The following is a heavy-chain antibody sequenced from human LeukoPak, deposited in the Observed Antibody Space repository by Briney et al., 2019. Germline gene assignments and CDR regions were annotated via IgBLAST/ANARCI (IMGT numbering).Heavy chain of an antibody. Sequence: SETLSLTCAVYGGSFSGYYWSWIRQPPGKGLEWIGEINHSGSTNYNPSLKSRVTISVDTSKNQFSLRLGSVTAADTAVYYCARGGWNKFDYWGQGTLVTVSS. D-gene: IGHD1-1*01. CDR1: GGSFSGYY. V-gene: IGHV4-34*01. CDR3: ARGGWNKFDY. CDR2: INHSGST. J-gene: IGHJ4*02.